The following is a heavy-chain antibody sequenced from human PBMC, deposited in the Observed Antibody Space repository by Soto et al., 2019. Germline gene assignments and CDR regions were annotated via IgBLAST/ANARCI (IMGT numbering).Heavy chain of an antibody. CDR3: ARDGGWLQYFDY. V-gene: IGHV3-30*04. D-gene: IGHD3-16*01. Sequence: QVQVVESGGGVVQPGRSLRLSCAASGFTFSSYTMHWVRQAPGKGLEWVAVILYDGSNTYYADSVKGRFTISRDNSKNTLYLQMDSLRAEDTAVYYCARDGGWLQYFDYWGQGTLVTVSS. CDR1: GFTFSSYT. CDR2: ILYDGSNT. J-gene: IGHJ4*02.